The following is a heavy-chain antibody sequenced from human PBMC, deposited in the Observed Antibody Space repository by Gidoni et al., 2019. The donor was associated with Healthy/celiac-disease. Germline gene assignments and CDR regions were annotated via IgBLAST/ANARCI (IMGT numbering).Heavy chain of an antibody. D-gene: IGHD3-9*01. CDR3: ARDMARWKDYDILTGYYN. V-gene: IGHV1-18*01. CDR2: FSAYTGNT. J-gene: IGHJ4*02. Sequence: QVQRVQSGAEVKKPGASVKVSCKASGYTFTIYGISWVRQAPGQGLAWMGWFSAYTGNTNYAQKLQGRVTMTTDTSTSTAYMELRSLRSDDTAVYYCARDMARWKDYDILTGYYNWGQGTLVTVSS. CDR1: GYTFTIYG.